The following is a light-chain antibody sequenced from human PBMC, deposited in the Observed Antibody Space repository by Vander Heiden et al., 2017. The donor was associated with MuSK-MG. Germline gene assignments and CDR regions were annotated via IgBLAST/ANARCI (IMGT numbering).Light chain of an antibody. J-gene: IGKJ3*01. CDR2: AAS. CDR1: HGSSNY. CDR3: QKVCSASYT. Sequence: DIQMTQSPASLSASVGHRVTITCRASHGSSNYLVWYQQKPGKVPRLLIFAASTLQSGVPARFSGSGSGTDFTLTITSLEPEEFATYYCQKVCSASYTFGRGTKVDI. V-gene: IGKV1-27*01.